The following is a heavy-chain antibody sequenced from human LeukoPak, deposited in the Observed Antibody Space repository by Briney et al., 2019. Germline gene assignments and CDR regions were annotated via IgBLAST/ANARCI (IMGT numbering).Heavy chain of an antibody. Sequence: GRSLRLSCAASGFTFSGYGMHWVRQAPGKGLEWVALISNDGRNKYHAESVKGRFTISRDNSKSTLYLQMNSLRAEDTAVYYRAKDKGNWFDPWGQGSLVTVSS. J-gene: IGHJ5*02. V-gene: IGHV3-30*18. CDR3: AKDKGNWFDP. CDR1: GFTFSGYG. CDR2: ISNDGRNK.